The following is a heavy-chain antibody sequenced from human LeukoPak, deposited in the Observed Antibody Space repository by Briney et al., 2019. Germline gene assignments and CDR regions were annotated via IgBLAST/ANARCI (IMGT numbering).Heavy chain of an antibody. V-gene: IGHV3-53*01. CDR2: IYSGGST. J-gene: IGHJ5*02. Sequence: GGSLRLSCTISGFTFSTYAMSWVRQAPGEGLEWVSVIYSGGSTYYADSVKGRFTISRDNSKNTLYLQMNSLRAEDTAVYYCAVTRTSIVGATGGFDPWGQGTLVTVSS. CDR3: AVTRTSIVGATGGFDP. D-gene: IGHD1-26*01. CDR1: GFTFSTYA.